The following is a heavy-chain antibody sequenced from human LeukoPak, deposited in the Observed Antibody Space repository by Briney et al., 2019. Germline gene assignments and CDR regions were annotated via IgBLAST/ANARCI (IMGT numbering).Heavy chain of an antibody. Sequence: PGGSLRLSCAASGFTFSSYDMHWVRQATGKGLEWVSAIGTAGDTYYPGSVKGRFTISRENAKNSLYLQMSSLRAGDTAVYYCARAVYSGYGGGFDYWGQGTLVTVSS. CDR1: GFTFSSYD. CDR2: IGTAGDT. V-gene: IGHV3-13*01. J-gene: IGHJ4*02. CDR3: ARAVYSGYGGGFDY. D-gene: IGHD5-12*01.